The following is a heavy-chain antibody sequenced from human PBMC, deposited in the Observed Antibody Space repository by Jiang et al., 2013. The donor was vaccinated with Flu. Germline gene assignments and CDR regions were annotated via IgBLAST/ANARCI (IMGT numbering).Heavy chain of an antibody. CDR1: SDSITSSNYY. Sequence: ELLKPSETLSLTCTVSSDSITSSNYYWGWIRQPPGKGLEWIGNMYYSGSTHYNPSVKNRVTISVDTSKNQFSLKLNSVTAADTAVYYCARGVDYGDYAIAFDIWGQGTVVIVSS. V-gene: IGHV4-39*01. CDR2: MYYSGST. CDR3: ARGVDYGDYAIAFDI. D-gene: IGHD4-17*01. J-gene: IGHJ3*02.